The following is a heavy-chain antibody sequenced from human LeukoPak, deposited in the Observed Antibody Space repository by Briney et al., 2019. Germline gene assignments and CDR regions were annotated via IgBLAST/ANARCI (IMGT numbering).Heavy chain of an antibody. CDR3: ARDLPLLPGAFDI. CDR2: IYSGGST. V-gene: IGHV3-53*01. Sequence: GGSLRLSCAASGFTVSSNYMSWVRQAPGKGLEWVSVIYSGGSTYYADSVKGRFTISRDNSKNTLYLQMNSLRAEDTAVYYCARDLPLLPGAFDIWGQGTMVTVSS. D-gene: IGHD3-22*01. J-gene: IGHJ3*02. CDR1: GFTVSSNY.